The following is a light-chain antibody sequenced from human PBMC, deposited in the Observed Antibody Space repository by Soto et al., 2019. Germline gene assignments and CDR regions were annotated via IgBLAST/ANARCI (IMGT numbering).Light chain of an antibody. Sequence: QSALTQPASVSGSPGQSITISCTGTSSDIGNYNYVSWYQQHPGKAPKLMIYDVSNRPSGVPDRFSGSKSGNTASLTISGLQAEDETDYYCSSYTSSSTYVFGTGTKLTVL. CDR1: SSDIGNYNY. CDR3: SSYTSSSTYV. CDR2: DVS. J-gene: IGLJ1*01. V-gene: IGLV2-14*01.